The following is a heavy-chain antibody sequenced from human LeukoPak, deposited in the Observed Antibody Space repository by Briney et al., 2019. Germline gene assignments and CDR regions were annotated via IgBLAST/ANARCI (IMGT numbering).Heavy chain of an antibody. CDR3: AREPTAMIL. CDR1: GFTFDDYA. V-gene: IGHV3-9*01. CDR2: ISWNSGSI. D-gene: IGHD5-18*01. J-gene: IGHJ4*02. Sequence: GRSLRLSCAASGFTFDDYAMHWVRQAPGKGLEWVSGISWNSGSIGYADSVKDRFTISRDNAKNSLFLQMNSRRAEDTAVYYCAREPTAMILWGQGTLVTVSS.